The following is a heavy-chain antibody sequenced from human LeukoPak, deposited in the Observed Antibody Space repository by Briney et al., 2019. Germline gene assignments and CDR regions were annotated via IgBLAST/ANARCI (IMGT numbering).Heavy chain of an antibody. CDR2: IYYSGST. J-gene: IGHJ4*02. Sequence: SETLSLTCTVSGGSISSHYWSWIRQPPGKGLEWIGYIYYSGSTNYNPSLKSRVTISVDTSKNQSSLKLSSLTAADTAVYHCASLVSGSFDYWGQGALVTVSS. D-gene: IGHD6-19*01. CDR1: GGSISSHY. CDR3: ASLVSGSFDY. V-gene: IGHV4-59*11.